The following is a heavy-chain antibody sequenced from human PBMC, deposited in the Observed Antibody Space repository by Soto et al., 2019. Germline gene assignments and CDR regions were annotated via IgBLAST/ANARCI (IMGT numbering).Heavy chain of an antibody. V-gene: IGHV4-39*01. CDR2: IFYSGGT. CDR1: GGSISSSSYY. J-gene: IGHJ6*03. Sequence: QVQLQESGPGLVKPSETLSLTCTVSGGSISSSSYYWGWFRQPPGKGLEWIASIFYSGGTYYNPSLKSPVTISVETSHNQFSLQLSSVTAAARAVYYCATTVGATNTRYYYYMDVWGKGTTVTVSS. CDR3: ATTVGATNTRYYYYMDV.